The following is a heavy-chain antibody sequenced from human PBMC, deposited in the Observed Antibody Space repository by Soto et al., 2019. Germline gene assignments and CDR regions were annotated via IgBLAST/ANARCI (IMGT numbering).Heavy chain of an antibody. CDR1: GFTFNNYA. CDR3: KKGSVVVDAKFDS. D-gene: IGHD2-8*02. CDR2: ISGSGDST. V-gene: IGHV3-23*01. Sequence: GGSLRLSCAASGFTFNNYAMGWVRQAPGKGLEWVSAISGSGDSTYYADSVKGRFTISRDNSKNTLYLQMNNLRAEDTAVYYCKKGSVVVDAKFDSWGQGTLVTVSS. J-gene: IGHJ4*02.